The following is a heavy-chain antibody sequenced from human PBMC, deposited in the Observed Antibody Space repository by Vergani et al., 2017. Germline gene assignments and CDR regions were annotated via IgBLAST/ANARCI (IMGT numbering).Heavy chain of an antibody. CDR1: GFKFSDHY. CDR2: ISPGASTV. V-gene: IGHV3-11*04. Sequence: VHLVESGGGLVQPGGSLRLSCAASGFKFSDHYMSWIRQAPGKGLEWVSHISPGASTVSYTDSVTGRFTVSRDNDNNSLTLDMTTLRVEDTAVYYCAKNPGISTTRHYYAMDVWGQGTTVTVSS. D-gene: IGHD1-1*01. CDR3: AKNPGISTTRHYYAMDV. J-gene: IGHJ6*02.